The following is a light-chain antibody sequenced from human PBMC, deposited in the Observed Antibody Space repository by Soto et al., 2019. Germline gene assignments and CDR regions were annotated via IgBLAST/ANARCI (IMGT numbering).Light chain of an antibody. CDR2: END. J-gene: IGLJ2*01. Sequence: QPVLTQPPSVSAAPGQTITISCSGSDSNIWYNSVSWYQQLPGTAPKLLISENDERPSDLPDRFSASKSGTSATLGITGLQTGDEATYFCGTWDNGLSAVVFGGGTKLTVL. CDR1: DSNIWYNS. V-gene: IGLV1-51*02. CDR3: GTWDNGLSAVV.